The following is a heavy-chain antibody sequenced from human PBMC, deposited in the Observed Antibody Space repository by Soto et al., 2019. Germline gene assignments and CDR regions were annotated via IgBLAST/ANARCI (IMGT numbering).Heavy chain of an antibody. V-gene: IGHV1-58*02. Sequence: SVKVSCKASGFTFTSSAMQWVRQARGQRLEWIGWIVVGSGNTNYAQKFQERVTITRDMSTSTAYMELSSLRSEDTAVYYCAADFLRDILTGYSYDYYYGMDVRGQGTTVTVSS. CDR1: GFTFTSSA. CDR3: AADFLRDILTGYSYDYYYGMDV. J-gene: IGHJ6*02. D-gene: IGHD3-9*01. CDR2: IVVGSGNT.